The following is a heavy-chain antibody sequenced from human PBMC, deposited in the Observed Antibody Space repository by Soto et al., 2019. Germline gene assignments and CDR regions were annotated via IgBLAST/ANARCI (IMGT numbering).Heavy chain of an antibody. CDR1: GGTFSSYA. Sequence: ASVKVSCKASGGTFSSYAISWVRQAPGQGLEWMGGIIPIFGTANYAQKFQGRVTITADKSTSTAYMELSSLRSEDTAVYYCASGYSYGPRPYYYYGMDVWGQGTTVTVSS. CDR2: IIPIFGTA. J-gene: IGHJ6*02. V-gene: IGHV1-69*06. D-gene: IGHD5-18*01. CDR3: ASGYSYGPRPYYYYGMDV.